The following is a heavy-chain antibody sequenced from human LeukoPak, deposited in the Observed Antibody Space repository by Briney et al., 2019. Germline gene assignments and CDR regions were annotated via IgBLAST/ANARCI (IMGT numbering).Heavy chain of an antibody. D-gene: IGHD4-17*01. CDR3: AKGGTVTRRYMDV. CDR2: ISSSSSTI. CDR1: GFTFSSYS. Sequence: GGSLRLSCAASGFTFSSYSMNWVRQAPGKGLEWVSYISSSSSTIYYADSVKGRFTISRDNSKNTLYLQMNSLRAEDTAVYYCAKGGTVTRRYMDVWGKGTTVTVSS. V-gene: IGHV3-48*01. J-gene: IGHJ6*03.